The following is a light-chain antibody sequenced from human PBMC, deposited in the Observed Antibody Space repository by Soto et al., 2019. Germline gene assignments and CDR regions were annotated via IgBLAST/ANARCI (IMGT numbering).Light chain of an antibody. CDR1: QSVSSN. J-gene: IGKJ3*01. V-gene: IGKV3D-15*01. CDR3: QQYNNWPLT. Sequence: EIVMTQSPATLSVSPGERATLSCRASQSVSSNFAWHQQRPGQAPRLLIYGASTRASGVPARFSGGGSGTEFTLTITSLQSEDFAIYWCQQYNNWPLTFGPGTKVDIK. CDR2: GAS.